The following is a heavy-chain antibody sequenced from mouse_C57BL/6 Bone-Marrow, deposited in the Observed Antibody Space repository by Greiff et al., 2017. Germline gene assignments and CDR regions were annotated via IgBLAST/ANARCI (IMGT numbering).Heavy chain of an antibody. CDR2: IDPEDGET. D-gene: IGHD1-1*01. CDR1: GFTITDYY. J-gene: IGHJ2*01. CDR3: TRALIYYGTDY. V-gene: IGHV14-2*01. Sequence: VQLQQSGAELVKPGASVKLSCTASGFTITDYYIHWVKQRTEQGLEWIGRIDPEDGETKDAPKFQDTATITADTSSNPAYLQLRSLASEDTAVYYCTRALIYYGTDYWGQGTTVTVSS.